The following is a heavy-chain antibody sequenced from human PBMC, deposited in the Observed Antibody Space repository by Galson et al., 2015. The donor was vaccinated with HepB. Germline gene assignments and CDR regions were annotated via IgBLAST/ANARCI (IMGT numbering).Heavy chain of an antibody. D-gene: IGHD5/OR15-5a*01. CDR2: INPSGGST. CDR1: GYTFTSYY. J-gene: IGHJ4*02. Sequence: SVKVSCKASGYTFTSYYMHWVRQAPGQGLEWMGIINPSGGSTSYAQKFQGRVTMTRDTSTSTVYMELSSLRSEDTAVYYCAREYSTSPNASSRTQYYFDYWGQGTLVTVSS. CDR3: AREYSTSPNASSRTQYYFDY. V-gene: IGHV1-46*01.